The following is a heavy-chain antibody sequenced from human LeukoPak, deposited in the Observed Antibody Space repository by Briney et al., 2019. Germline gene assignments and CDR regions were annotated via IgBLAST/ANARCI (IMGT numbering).Heavy chain of an antibody. D-gene: IGHD3-10*01. V-gene: IGHV3-74*01. CDR1: GFTFSNYW. CDR3: ARDYGYDAFDI. Sequence: GGSLRLSCAASGFTFSNYWMHWIRQAPGKGLVWVSRINSDGINTSYADSVKGRFTISRDNAKNTLNLQMNSLRAEDTAVYYCARDYGYDAFDIWGQGTMVTVSS. J-gene: IGHJ3*02. CDR2: INSDGINT.